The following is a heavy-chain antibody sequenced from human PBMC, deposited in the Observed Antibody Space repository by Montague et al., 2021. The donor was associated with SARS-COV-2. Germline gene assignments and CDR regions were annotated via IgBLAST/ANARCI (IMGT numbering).Heavy chain of an antibody. Sequence: SLRLSCATPGLIVASNYMSWVRQAPGKGLEWVSIMCSAGNTYYAASVKGRFIISRDNSKNTLYLQMNSLRPDDTAVYYCVSRDGYTPSWGQGTLVTVSS. CDR1: GLIVASNY. CDR2: MCSAGNT. V-gene: IGHV3-53*05. CDR3: VSRDGYTPS. J-gene: IGHJ5*02. D-gene: IGHD5-24*01.